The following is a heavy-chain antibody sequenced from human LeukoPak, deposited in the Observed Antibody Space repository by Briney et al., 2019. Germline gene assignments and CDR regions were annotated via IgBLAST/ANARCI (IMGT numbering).Heavy chain of an antibody. V-gene: IGHV4-39*01. D-gene: IGHD5-18*01. CDR1: GGSISSSSAY. CDR3: VSPRGFSYGYFDY. Sequence: PSETLSLTCTVSGGSISSSSAYWGWSRQPPGKGLEWIGSIYYSKNTYYNPSLKRRVTISADTSKNQFYLRLGSVSATDTAVYYCVSPRGFSYGYFDYWGQGTLVTVSS. J-gene: IGHJ4*02. CDR2: IYYSKNT.